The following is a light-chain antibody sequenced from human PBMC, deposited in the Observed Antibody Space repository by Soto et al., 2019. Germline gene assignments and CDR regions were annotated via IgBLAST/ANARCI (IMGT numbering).Light chain of an antibody. Sequence: QSVLTQPPSVSGAPGQRVTISCTGSSSNIGAGYDVHWYQQLPGTAPKLLIYGNSNRPSGVPDRFSGSKSGNTASLTISGLQAEYEAHYYCSSSSASGIHVFGGGTKVTVL. CDR3: SSSSASGIHV. CDR1: SSNIGAGYD. V-gene: IGLV1-40*01. CDR2: GNS. J-gene: IGLJ2*01.